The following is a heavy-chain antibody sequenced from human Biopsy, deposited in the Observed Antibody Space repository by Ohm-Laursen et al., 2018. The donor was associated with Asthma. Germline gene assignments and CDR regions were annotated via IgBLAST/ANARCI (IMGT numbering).Heavy chain of an antibody. D-gene: IGHD4-17*01. J-gene: IGHJ4*02. V-gene: IGHV1-24*01. Sequence: ASVKVSCKISGYSLTDLSMHWVRQAPGQGLEWMGGHDHEEGGTVNARRFQGRVTMAEDTSTDTAYMELSSLSSDDTAVYYCASDFPKDYVRYNFQFWGQGTLVTVSS. CDR1: GYSLTDLS. CDR3: ASDFPKDYVRYNFQF. CDR2: HDHEEGGT.